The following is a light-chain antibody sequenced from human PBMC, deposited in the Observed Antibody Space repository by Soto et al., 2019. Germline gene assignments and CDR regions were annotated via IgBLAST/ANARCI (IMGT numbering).Light chain of an antibody. CDR3: QQYGSSPWT. Sequence: EIGLTQSPGTLSLSPGERATLSCRASQSVSSSYLAWYQHKPGRAPRPLIYGASSRAIGIPDRVSGSGSGTDFTLTISRLEPEDCAVYYCQQYGSSPWTFGQGTKVEIK. J-gene: IGKJ1*01. V-gene: IGKV3-20*01. CDR1: QSVSSSY. CDR2: GAS.